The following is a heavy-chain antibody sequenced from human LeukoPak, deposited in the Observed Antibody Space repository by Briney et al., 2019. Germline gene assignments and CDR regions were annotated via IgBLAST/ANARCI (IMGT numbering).Heavy chain of an antibody. CDR1: GFTSTNYA. V-gene: IGHV3-23*01. D-gene: IGHD5-12*01. CDR3: AKGAYDYIEMGYFDS. CDR2: LIGSSGST. Sequence: PGGPLRLSCAASGFTSTNYAMNWVRQAPGKGLEWVSVLIGSSGSTDYADSVKGRFTISRDKSKNTLFLQMNSLRAEDTAIYFCAKGAYDYIEMGYFDSWGQGTLVTVSS. J-gene: IGHJ4*02.